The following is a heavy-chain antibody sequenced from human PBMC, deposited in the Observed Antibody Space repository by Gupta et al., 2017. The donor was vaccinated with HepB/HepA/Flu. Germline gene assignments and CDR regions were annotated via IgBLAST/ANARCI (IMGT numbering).Heavy chain of an antibody. J-gene: IGHJ6*03. Sequence: EVQLVQSGAEVKKPGESLKISCKGSGYSCTSYWIGWVRQMPGKGLEWMGIIYPGDSDTRYSPSFQGQVTISADKSISTAYLQWSSLKASDTAMYYCAVSVRSGGYYYYMDVWGKGTTVTVSS. D-gene: IGHD3-10*01. CDR3: AVSVRSGGYYYYMDV. CDR1: GYSCTSYW. V-gene: IGHV5-51*01. CDR2: IYPGDSDT.